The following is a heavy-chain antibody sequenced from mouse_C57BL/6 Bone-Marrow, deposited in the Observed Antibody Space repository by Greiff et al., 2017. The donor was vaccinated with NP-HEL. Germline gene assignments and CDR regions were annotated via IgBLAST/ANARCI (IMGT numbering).Heavy chain of an antibody. V-gene: IGHV3-6*01. CDR3: ARVFITTVVYWYFDV. J-gene: IGHJ1*03. CDR2: ISNDGSN. D-gene: IGHD1-1*01. CDR1: GYSITCGYY. Sequence: EVKLMESGPGLVKPSQSLSLTCSVTGYSITCGYYWNWIRQFPGNKLEWMGYISNDGSNNYNPSLKNRISITRYTSKNKFFLKLNAVTTEDTATYYCARVFITTVVYWYFDVWGTGTTVTVSS.